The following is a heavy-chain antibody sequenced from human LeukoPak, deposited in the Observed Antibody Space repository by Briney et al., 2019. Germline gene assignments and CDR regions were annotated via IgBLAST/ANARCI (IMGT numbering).Heavy chain of an antibody. D-gene: IGHD7-27*01. CDR2: IYSGGST. V-gene: IGHV3-53*05. J-gene: IGHJ4*02. CDR3: AVGTGDLNY. Sequence: GGAPRLSFAAPGFNVSSNYISLVRPAPREGLEWVSVIYSGGSTYYADSVKGRFTISRDNSKNTLYLQMNSLRAEDTAVYYCAVGTGDLNYWGQGTLVTVSS. CDR1: GFNVSSNY.